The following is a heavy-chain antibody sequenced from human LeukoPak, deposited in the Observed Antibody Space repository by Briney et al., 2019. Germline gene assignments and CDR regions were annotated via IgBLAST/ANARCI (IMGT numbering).Heavy chain of an antibody. V-gene: IGHV4-39*01. CDR2: ISDSGRT. CDR3: ARQFGSRLWYFDP. CDR1: GGSISSGSSDYY. J-gene: IGHJ2*01. D-gene: IGHD3-10*01. Sequence: SETLSLTCTVSGGSISSGSSDYYWGWIRQPPGKGLDWIGSISDSGRTYYNPSLKSRVTVSVETSKNQFSLNLSSVTAADTAVYYCARQFGSRLWYFDPWGRGTQVTVSS.